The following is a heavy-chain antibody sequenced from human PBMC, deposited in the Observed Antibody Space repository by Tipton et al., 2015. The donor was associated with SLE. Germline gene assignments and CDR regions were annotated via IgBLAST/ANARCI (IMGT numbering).Heavy chain of an antibody. J-gene: IGHJ3*02. Sequence: SLRLSCAASGFTFSSYAMHWVRQAPGKGLEWVAIISYDGSNKYYVDSVKGRFTISRDNSKNTLYLQMNSLRAEDTAVYYCAGNSGYDTDALDIWGQGTMVTGSS. V-gene: IGHV3-30-3*01. D-gene: IGHD1-26*01. CDR2: ISYDGSNK. CDR1: GFTFSSYA. CDR3: AGNSGYDTDALDI.